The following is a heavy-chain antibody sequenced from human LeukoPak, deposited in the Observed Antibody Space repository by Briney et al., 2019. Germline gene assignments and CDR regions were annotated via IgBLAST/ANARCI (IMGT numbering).Heavy chain of an antibody. D-gene: IGHD3-9*01. CDR2: IKQDGSEK. V-gene: IGHV3-7*01. CDR3: ARDKTYYDILTGYFFYYFDY. Sequence: PSETLSLTCTVSGGSISSYYWSWVRQAPGKGLEWVANIKQDGSEKYYVDSVKGRFTISRDNAKNSLYLQMNSLRAEDTAVYYCARDKTYYDILTGYFFYYFDYWGQGTLVTVSS. CDR1: GGSISSYY. J-gene: IGHJ4*02.